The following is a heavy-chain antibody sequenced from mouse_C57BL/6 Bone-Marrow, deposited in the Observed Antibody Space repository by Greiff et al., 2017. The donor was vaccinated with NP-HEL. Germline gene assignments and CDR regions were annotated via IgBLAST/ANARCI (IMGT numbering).Heavy chain of an antibody. CDR1: GYTFTSYW. V-gene: IGHV1-64*01. CDR3: ARTGLRLYFDY. CDR2: IHPNSGST. Sequence: QVQLQQPGAELVKPGASVKLSCKASGYTFTSYWMHWVKQRPGQGLEWIGMIHPNSGSTNYNEKFKSKATLTVDKSSSTAYMQLSSLTSEDSAVYYCARTGLRLYFDYWGQGTTLTVSS. D-gene: IGHD2-4*01. J-gene: IGHJ2*01.